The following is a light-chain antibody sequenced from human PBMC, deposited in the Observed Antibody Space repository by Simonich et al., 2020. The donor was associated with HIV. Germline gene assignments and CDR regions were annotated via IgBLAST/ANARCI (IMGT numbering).Light chain of an antibody. CDR2: CAS. J-gene: IGKJ2*01. Sequence: ERVMTQSPATLSVSPGERATLSCRASQGISSHLAWYQQKPGQAPRLLIYCASTRATGIPARFSGSGSGTEFTLTISSLQAEDVAVYYCQQYYSIPYTFGQGSKLEI. CDR1: QGISSH. CDR3: QQYYSIPYT. V-gene: IGKV3-15*01.